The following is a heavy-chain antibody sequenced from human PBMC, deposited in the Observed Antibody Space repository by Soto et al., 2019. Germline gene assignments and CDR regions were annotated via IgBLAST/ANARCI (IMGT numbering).Heavy chain of an antibody. CDR3: ARYYYDSSGYYYSGP. V-gene: IGHV1-2*02. CDR2: INPKSGGT. D-gene: IGHD3-22*01. J-gene: IGHJ5*02. Sequence: VASVKVSCKASGYTFTVYYMHWVRQAPGQGLEWMGWINPKSGGTMYPQKFQGRVTMTWDTSISTAYMALTRLSSVTAADTAVYYCARYYYDSSGYYYSGPWGQGTLVTAPQ. CDR1: GYTFTVYY.